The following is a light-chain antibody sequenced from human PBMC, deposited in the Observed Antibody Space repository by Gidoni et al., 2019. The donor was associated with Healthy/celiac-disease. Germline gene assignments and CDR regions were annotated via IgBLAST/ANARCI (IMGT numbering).Light chain of an antibody. CDR3: SSYTSSSTVV. CDR1: SSDVGGYNY. J-gene: IGLJ2*01. V-gene: IGLV2-14*03. CDR2: DVS. Sequence: QSALTQPASVSGSPGQSITISCTGTSSDVGGYNYVSWYQQPPGKAPKLMIYDVSNRPSGVSNRFSGSKSGKAASLTISGLQAEDEADYYYSSYTSSSTVVFGGGTKLTVL.